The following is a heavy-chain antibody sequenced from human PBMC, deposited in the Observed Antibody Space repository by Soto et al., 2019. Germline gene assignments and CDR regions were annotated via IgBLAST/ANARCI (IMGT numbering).Heavy chain of an antibody. D-gene: IGHD2-15*01. V-gene: IGHV3-74*01. J-gene: IGHJ6*02. Sequence: EVQLVESGGGLVQPGGSLRLSCAASGFTFSSYWMHWVRQAPGKGLVWVSRLNSDGSSTSYADSVKGRFTISRDNAKNTLYLQMSSLRAEDTDVYYCARGLVARYYYHYGMDVWGQGTTVTVSS. CDR2: LNSDGSST. CDR3: ARGLVARYYYHYGMDV. CDR1: GFTFSSYW.